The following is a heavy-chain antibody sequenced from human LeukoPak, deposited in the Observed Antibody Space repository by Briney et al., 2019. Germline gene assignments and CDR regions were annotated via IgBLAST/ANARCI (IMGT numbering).Heavy chain of an antibody. V-gene: IGHV3-21*01. CDR2: ISSGSAYM. D-gene: IGHD3-9*01. CDR3: ARVTGVLRHGDAFDI. Sequence: GGSLRLSCAASRFTFSSYNMNWVRQAPGKGLEWVSSISSGSAYMYYADSVKGRFTISRDNAKNSLYLQMNSLRAEDTAVYYCARVTGVLRHGDAFDIWGQGTVVTVSS. CDR1: RFTFSSYN. J-gene: IGHJ3*02.